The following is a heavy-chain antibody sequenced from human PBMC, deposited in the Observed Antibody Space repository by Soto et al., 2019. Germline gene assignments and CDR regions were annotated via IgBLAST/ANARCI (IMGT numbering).Heavy chain of an antibody. CDR2: IHHSGSVFESGST. D-gene: IGHD6-13*01. CDR1: GSSITITHC. Sequence: SETLSLTCAVSGSSITITHCWGWIRQPPGKGLEWIGSIHHSGSVFESGSTHYNPSFKSRVTISADTSKNQFSLKLTSVTAADTAVYYCARNSSSSYFDYWGRGTLVTVSS. J-gene: IGHJ4*02. CDR3: ARNSSSSYFDY. V-gene: IGHV4-38-2*01.